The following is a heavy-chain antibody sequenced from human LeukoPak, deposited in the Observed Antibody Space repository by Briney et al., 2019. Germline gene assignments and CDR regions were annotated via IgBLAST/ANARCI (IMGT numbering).Heavy chain of an antibody. CDR1: GGSFSGYY. CDR2: INHSGST. Sequence: TPSETLSLTCAVYGGSFSGYYWSWIRQPPGKGLEWIGEINHSGSTNYNPSLKSRVTISVDTSKNQFSLKLSSVTAADTAVYYCASRYCTNGVCYPPPDAFDIWGQGTMVTVSS. CDR3: ASRYCTNGVCYPPPDAFDI. J-gene: IGHJ3*02. D-gene: IGHD2-8*01. V-gene: IGHV4-34*01.